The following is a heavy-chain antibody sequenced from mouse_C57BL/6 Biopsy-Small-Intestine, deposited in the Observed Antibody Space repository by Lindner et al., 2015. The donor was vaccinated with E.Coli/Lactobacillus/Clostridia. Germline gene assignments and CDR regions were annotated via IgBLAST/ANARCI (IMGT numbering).Heavy chain of an antibody. Sequence: VQLQESGPELVKPGASVKISCKASGYSFTGYYMNWVRQSPEKSLEWIGDVNPTTGGASYNQKFMAKATLTVDKSSSTAYMQLTSLTSEDSAIYYCARLGGFDAWLAYWGQGTLVTVSA. CDR2: VNPTTGGA. J-gene: IGHJ3*01. D-gene: IGHD2-2*01. V-gene: IGHV1-42*01. CDR1: GYSFTGYY. CDR3: ARLGGFDAWLAY.